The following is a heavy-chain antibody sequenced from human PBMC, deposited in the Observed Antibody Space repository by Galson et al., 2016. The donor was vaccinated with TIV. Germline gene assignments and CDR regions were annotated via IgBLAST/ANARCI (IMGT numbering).Heavy chain of an antibody. Sequence: SVKVSCKASGYSFTRYYMHWVRQAPGQGLKWVGVIDPSGGSTTYAQKFQGRVTMTRDMSTSTAYMELSSLRSEDTAVYYCATFSCARGTFDYWGQGTLVTVSS. D-gene: IGHD2-15*01. J-gene: IGHJ4*02. CDR2: IDPSGGST. CDR1: GYSFTRYY. CDR3: ATFSCARGTFDY. V-gene: IGHV1-46*01.